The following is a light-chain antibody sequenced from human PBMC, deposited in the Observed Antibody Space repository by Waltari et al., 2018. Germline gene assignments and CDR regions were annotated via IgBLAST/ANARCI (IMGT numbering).Light chain of an antibody. Sequence: QSVLTQPPSASGTPGQRVTISCSGSSSNIGSNPVNWYQQFPGTAPKLLIYSNNQRPSGVPDRVAGSKSGTSASLAISGLQSEDEVDYYCAAWDDSLNAWVFGGGTKLTVL. CDR1: SSNIGSNP. CDR2: SNN. CDR3: AAWDDSLNAWV. V-gene: IGLV1-44*01. J-gene: IGLJ3*02.